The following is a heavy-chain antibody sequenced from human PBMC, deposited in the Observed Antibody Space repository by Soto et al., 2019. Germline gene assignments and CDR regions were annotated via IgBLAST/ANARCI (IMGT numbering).Heavy chain of an antibody. Sequence: QVQLVQSGAEVKKPGSSVKVSCKASGGTFNSYTGSWVRQAPGQGLEWMGGIIHILERAKYAQKFQGRVKITADKSTNSVHMELRSLISDDTAVYYYARERAQTRGCPHPSEPFDIWGQGTMVTVSS. CDR2: IIHILERA. D-gene: IGHD2-8*02. J-gene: IGHJ3*02. CDR1: GGTFNSYT. V-gene: IGHV1-69*06. CDR3: ARERAQTRGCPHPSEPFDI.